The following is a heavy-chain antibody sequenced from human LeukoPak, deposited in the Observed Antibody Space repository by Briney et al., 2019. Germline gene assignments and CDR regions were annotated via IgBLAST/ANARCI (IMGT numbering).Heavy chain of an antibody. Sequence: GGSLRLSCAAAGFTFSSYAMHWVRQAPGKGLEYVSGISSNGGSTYYANSVKDRFTISRDNSKNTLYLQMNSLRAEDTAVYFCARDMGRAWYGPPDYWGQGTLVTVSS. CDR1: GFTFSSYA. CDR2: ISSNGGST. D-gene: IGHD6-13*01. J-gene: IGHJ4*02. V-gene: IGHV3-64*01. CDR3: ARDMGRAWYGPPDY.